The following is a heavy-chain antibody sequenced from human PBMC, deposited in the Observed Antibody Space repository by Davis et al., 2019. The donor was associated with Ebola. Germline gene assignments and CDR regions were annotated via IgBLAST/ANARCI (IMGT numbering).Heavy chain of an antibody. J-gene: IGHJ4*02. V-gene: IGHV3-74*01. D-gene: IGHD6-19*01. CDR3: ARGIGWSYYFDY. CDR1: GFTFSSYW. CDR2: INSDGSST. Sequence: PGGSLRLSRAASGFTFSSYWMHWVRQAPGKGLVWVSRINSDGSSTSYADSVKGRFTISRHNSKNTLYLQMNSLRAEDTAVYYCARGIGWSYYFDYWGQGTLVTVSS.